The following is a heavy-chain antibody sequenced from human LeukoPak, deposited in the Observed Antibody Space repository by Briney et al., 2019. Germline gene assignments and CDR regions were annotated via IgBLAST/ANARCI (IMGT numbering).Heavy chain of an antibody. CDR1: GGSISSGSYY. CDR2: INHSGST. V-gene: IGHV4-39*07. Sequence: SETLSLTCTVSGGSISSGSYYWSWIRQPPGKGLEWIGEINHSGSTNYNPSLKSRVTISVDTSKNQFSLKLSSVTAADTAVYYCARGAAAGIRGDTFDYWGQGTLVTVSS. D-gene: IGHD6-13*01. J-gene: IGHJ4*02. CDR3: ARGAAAGIRGDTFDY.